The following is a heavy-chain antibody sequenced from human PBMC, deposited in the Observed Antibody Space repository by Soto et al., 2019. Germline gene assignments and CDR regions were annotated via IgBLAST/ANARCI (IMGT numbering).Heavy chain of an antibody. V-gene: IGHV4-59*01. J-gene: IGHJ4*02. D-gene: IGHD6-6*01. Sequence: SETLSLAGTVSGGSMSSYYWSWIRQPPGKGLEWIGYIYYSGSTNYNPSLKSRVTISVDTSKNQFSLKLSSVTAADTAVYYCARVASSSSPFDYWGPGTLVTVSS. CDR3: ARVASSSSPFDY. CDR1: GGSMSSYY. CDR2: IYYSGST.